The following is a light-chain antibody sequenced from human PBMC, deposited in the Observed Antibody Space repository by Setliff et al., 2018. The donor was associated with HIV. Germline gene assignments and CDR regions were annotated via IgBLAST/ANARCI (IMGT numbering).Light chain of an antibody. CDR2: DDS. Sequence: SYELTQPPSVSVAPGKTARIPCGADIIGRESVHWYQQKPGQAPVLVVSDDSDRPSGIPERFSGSNSGHTATLTISGTQAVDEADYYCQAWDSSSAFMFGTGTKVTVL. V-gene: IGLV3-21*01. CDR3: QAWDSSSAFM. CDR1: IIGRES. J-gene: IGLJ1*01.